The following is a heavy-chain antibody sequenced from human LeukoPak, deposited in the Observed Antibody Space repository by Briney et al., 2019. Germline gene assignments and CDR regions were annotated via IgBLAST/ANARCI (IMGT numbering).Heavy chain of an antibody. V-gene: IGHV3-74*01. Sequence: GGSLRLSCAASGFSVGGYWMHWVRQGPGMGLVWVSRINSDGSSISYADSVKGRFSISRDNAKNTLYLQMNSLRAEDTAVYYCTRGASGYGYFDYWGQGTLVTVSS. J-gene: IGHJ4*02. D-gene: IGHD5-12*01. CDR2: INSDGSSI. CDR3: TRGASGYGYFDY. CDR1: GFSVGGYW.